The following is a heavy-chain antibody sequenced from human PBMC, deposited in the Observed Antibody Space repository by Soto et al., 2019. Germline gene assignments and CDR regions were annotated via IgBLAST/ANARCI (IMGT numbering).Heavy chain of an antibody. CDR1: GGSISSSSSN. D-gene: IGHD3-22*01. CDR3: GTPVSSGYQDIEV. Sequence: SETLSLTCTVSGGSISSSSSNWGCIHQPQGKGLEWIGSIYSSGSTYYNPTLMSRVTISVAPSKNQFSLKLRSVTAAATATYYCGTPVSSGYQDIEVWGQGTMVTVSS. CDR2: IYSSGST. V-gene: IGHV4-39*01. J-gene: IGHJ3*01.